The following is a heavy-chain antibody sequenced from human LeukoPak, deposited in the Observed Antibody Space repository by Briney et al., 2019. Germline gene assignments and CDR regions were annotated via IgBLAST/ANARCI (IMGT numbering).Heavy chain of an antibody. D-gene: IGHD3-10*01. CDR3: ARKGLGSQVPRGMDV. CDR1: GYRFSSYW. J-gene: IGHJ6*02. V-gene: IGHV5-51*01. Sequence: GESLKISFKASGYRFSSYWIGWVRQMPGKGLEWMGIIYPADSDTRYSPSFQGQVTISADKSISTAYLQWSGLKASDTAMYYCARKGLGSQVPRGMDVWGQGTTVTVPS. CDR2: IYPADSDT.